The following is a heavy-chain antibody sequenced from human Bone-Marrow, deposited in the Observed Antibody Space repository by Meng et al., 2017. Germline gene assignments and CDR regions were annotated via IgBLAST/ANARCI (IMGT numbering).Heavy chain of an antibody. D-gene: IGHD6-19*01. CDR3: AKDRGQWLVGGGFFDY. V-gene: IGHV3-9*03. J-gene: IGHJ4*02. CDR1: GFTFDDYA. Sequence: SLKISCAASGFTFDDYAMHWVRQAPGKGLEWVSGISWNSGRIGYADSVKGRFTISRDNAKNSLYLQMNSLRAEDMALYYFAKDRGQWLVGGGFFDYWGQGTMVTVSS. CDR2: ISWNSGRI.